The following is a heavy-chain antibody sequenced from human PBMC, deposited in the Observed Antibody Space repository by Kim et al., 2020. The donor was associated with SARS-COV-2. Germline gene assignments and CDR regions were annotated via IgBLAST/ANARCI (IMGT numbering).Heavy chain of an antibody. V-gene: IGHV3-23*01. D-gene: IGHD3-16*02. CDR3: AKGHDYVWGSYRAPDY. Sequence: DAVEGRFTISRDNSKNTLYLQMSSLRAEDTAVYYCAKGHDYVWGSYRAPDYWGQGTLVTVSS. J-gene: IGHJ4*02.